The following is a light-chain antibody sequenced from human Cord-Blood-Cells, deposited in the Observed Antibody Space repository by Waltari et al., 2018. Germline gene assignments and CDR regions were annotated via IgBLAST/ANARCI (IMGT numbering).Light chain of an antibody. V-gene: IGKV3-15*01. Sequence: EIVLTQSPDTLSVSTGASATLSCRASQSVSSNLAWYQQKPGQAPRPLIYGASTRATGIPARFSGSGSGTEFTLTISSLQSEDFAVYYCQQYNNWPRTFGQGTKVEIK. J-gene: IGKJ1*01. CDR1: QSVSSN. CDR3: QQYNNWPRT. CDR2: GAS.